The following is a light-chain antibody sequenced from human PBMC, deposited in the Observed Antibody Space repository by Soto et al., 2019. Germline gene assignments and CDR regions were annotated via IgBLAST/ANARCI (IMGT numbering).Light chain of an antibody. Sequence: QAVVTQPASVSGSPGQSITISCTGTSSDVGSHNFVSWYQQRPGKAPKLMIFEVTKRPSGVSSRFSASKSGNTASLTISGVRAEDEADYYCCSYAGTATWVFGGGTKLTVL. CDR2: EVT. J-gene: IGLJ3*02. CDR3: CSYAGTATWV. V-gene: IGLV2-23*02. CDR1: SSDVGSHNF.